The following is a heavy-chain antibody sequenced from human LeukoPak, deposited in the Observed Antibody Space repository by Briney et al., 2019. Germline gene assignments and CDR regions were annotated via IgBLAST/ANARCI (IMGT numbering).Heavy chain of an antibody. CDR1: GFTFSNYA. Sequence: PGGSLWLSCAASGFTFSNYAMHWVRQAPGKGLEWVAVISYDGSNKDYSDSVKGRFTISRDNSKNTLYLQMNGLRAEDMAVYSCAKDHRLYSTGPDLWGQGTLVTVSS. V-gene: IGHV3-30*18. CDR2: ISYDGSNK. D-gene: IGHD2-8*01. CDR3: AKDHRLYSTGPDL. J-gene: IGHJ5*02.